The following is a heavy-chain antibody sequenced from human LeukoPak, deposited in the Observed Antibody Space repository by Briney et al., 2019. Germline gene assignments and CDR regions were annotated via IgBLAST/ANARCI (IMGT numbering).Heavy chain of an antibody. CDR1: GFTFNTYS. CDR3: ARDYRELHIDY. Sequence: PGGSLRLSCAASGFTFNTYSMNWVRQAPGQGLEWVSYITSSSSTMFYAGSVRGRFTISRDNAKNSLYLQMNSLRAEDTAVYYCARDYRELHIDYWGQGTLVTVSS. J-gene: IGHJ4*02. V-gene: IGHV3-48*04. D-gene: IGHD1-26*01. CDR2: ITSSSSTM.